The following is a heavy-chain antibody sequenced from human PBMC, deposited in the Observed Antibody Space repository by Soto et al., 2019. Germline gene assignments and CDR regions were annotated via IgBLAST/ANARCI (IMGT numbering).Heavy chain of an antibody. Sequence: PSETLSLTCAVYGGSFSGYYWSWIRQPPGKGLEWIGYIYYSGSTNYNPSLKGRVTISVDTSRNQFSLKLSSVTAADTVVYYCARYYYDSSGRTFDPWGQGTLVTVSS. CDR3: ARYYYDSSGRTFDP. D-gene: IGHD3-22*01. CDR1: GGSFSGYY. CDR2: IYYSGST. J-gene: IGHJ5*02. V-gene: IGHV4-59*01.